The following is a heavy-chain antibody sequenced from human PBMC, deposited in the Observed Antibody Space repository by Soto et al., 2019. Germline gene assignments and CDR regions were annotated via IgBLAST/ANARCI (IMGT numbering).Heavy chain of an antibody. V-gene: IGHV1-8*01. Sequence: ASVKGSCKASGYTFPRYDINWVRPATGQGLEWMGWMNPNSGNTGYAQKFQGRVTMTRNTSISTAYMELSSLRSEDTAVYYCARGRAVEDDAFDIWGQGTMVTVSS. CDR1: GYTFPRYD. J-gene: IGHJ3*02. CDR2: MNPNSGNT. CDR3: ARGRAVEDDAFDI.